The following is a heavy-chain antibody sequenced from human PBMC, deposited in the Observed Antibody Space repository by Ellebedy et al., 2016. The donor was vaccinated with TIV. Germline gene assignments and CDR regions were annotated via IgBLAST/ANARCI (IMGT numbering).Heavy chain of an antibody. CDR2: IFWNADK. Sequence: SGPTLVKPTQTLTLTCTFSGFSLSTTGVGVGWIRQPPGEALESLAFIFWNADKHYSPSLKNRLTIIKDTSKNQVVLTMTNMDPVDTATYYCARASIAAAGTAPIDYWGQGTLVTVSS. V-gene: IGHV2-5*01. J-gene: IGHJ4*02. CDR1: GFSLSTTGVG. D-gene: IGHD6-13*01. CDR3: ARASIAAAGTAPIDY.